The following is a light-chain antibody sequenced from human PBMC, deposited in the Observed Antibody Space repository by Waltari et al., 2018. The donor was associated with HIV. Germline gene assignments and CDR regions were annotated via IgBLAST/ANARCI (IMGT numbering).Light chain of an antibody. CDR1: QSVFYSPRNKLG. CDR3: QQYISAPRT. V-gene: IGKV4-1*01. J-gene: IGKJ5*01. Sequence: DVVMTPSPESLAVSLGERATLDCTSSQSVFYSPRNKLGLARFQQKPGKPPKLLIYGASSRESGVPDRFSGSGSGTDVTLTISSLQAEDVAIYYCQQYISAPRTFGQGTRLEIK. CDR2: GAS.